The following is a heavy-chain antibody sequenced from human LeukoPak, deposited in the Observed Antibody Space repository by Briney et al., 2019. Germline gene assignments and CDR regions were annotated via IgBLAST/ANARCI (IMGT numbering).Heavy chain of an antibody. Sequence: SVRVSCKASGGTFSSYAISWVRQAPGQGLEWMGRIIPILGIANYAQKFQGRVTITADKSTSTAYMELSSLRSEDTAVYYCARALGANWEDYWGQGTLVTVSS. CDR3: ARALGANWEDY. CDR1: GGTFSSYA. J-gene: IGHJ4*02. D-gene: IGHD1-26*01. V-gene: IGHV1-69*04. CDR2: IIPILGIA.